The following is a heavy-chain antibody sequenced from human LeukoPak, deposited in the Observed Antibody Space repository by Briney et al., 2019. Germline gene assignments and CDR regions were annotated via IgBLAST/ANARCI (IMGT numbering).Heavy chain of an antibody. D-gene: IGHD6-6*01. V-gene: IGHV3-21*01. CDR2: ISTTSYI. J-gene: IGHJ4*02. Sequence: GGSLRLSCAASGFTFSRSSMSWVRQASGKGLEWVSSISTTSYIYYADSVKGRFTISRDNTKNSLYLQMNSLRAEDTAVYYCARVSSSGVYFFDYWGQGALITVSS. CDR1: GFTFSRSS. CDR3: ARVSSSGVYFFDY.